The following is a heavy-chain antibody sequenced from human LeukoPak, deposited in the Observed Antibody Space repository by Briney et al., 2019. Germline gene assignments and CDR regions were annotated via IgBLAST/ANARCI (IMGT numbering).Heavy chain of an antibody. CDR3: ATLAAHRFDP. CDR1: GASISSYY. CDR2: IYYSGST. J-gene: IGHJ5*02. Sequence: PSETLSLTCTVSGASISSYYWSWIRQPPGKGLEWIAYIYYSGSTNYNPSLKSRVTISLDTSKSQFSLKLSSVTAADTAVYYCATLAAHRFDPWGQGTLVTVSS. V-gene: IGHV4-59*01. D-gene: IGHD6-25*01.